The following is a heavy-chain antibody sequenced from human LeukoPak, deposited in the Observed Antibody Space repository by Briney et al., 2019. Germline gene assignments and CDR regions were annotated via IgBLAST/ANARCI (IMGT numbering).Heavy chain of an antibody. V-gene: IGHV5-51*01. CDR2: IYPGNSDT. J-gene: IGHJ4*02. CDR1: GYSFTTYW. Sequence: GGSLKISFKGSGYSFTTYWIGWGRPMPGKGLEWMGIIYPGNSDTRYSPSFQGQVTISADKSISTAYLQWSSLKASDTAMYYCTRARYCSGGSCYAEYWGQGSLVTVSS. D-gene: IGHD2-15*01. CDR3: TRARYCSGGSCYAEY.